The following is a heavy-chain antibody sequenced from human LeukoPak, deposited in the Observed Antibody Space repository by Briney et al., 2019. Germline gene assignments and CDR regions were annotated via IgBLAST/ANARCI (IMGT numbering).Heavy chain of an antibody. J-gene: IGHJ4*02. V-gene: IGHV3-21*01. Sequence: GGSLRLSCAASGFTFNNYSMQWVRQTPEKGLEWVSSISRSSSYIFYADSVKGRFTISRDNANNSLYLQMNSLRAEDTALYYCARVPLDYWGLGTQVTVSS. CDR2: ISRSSSYI. CDR3: ARVPLDY. CDR1: GFTFNNYS.